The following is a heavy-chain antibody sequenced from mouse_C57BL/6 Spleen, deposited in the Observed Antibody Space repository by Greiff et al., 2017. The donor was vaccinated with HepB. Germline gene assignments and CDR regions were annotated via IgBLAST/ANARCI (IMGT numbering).Heavy chain of an antibody. D-gene: IGHD2-1*01. J-gene: IGHJ1*03. CDR2: IYPGDGDT. V-gene: IGHV1-80*01. CDR3: ARGGNLWYFDV. CDR1: GYAFSSYW. Sequence: QVQLKQSGAELVKPGASVKISCKASGYAFSSYWMNWVKQRPGKGLEWIGQIYPGDGDTNYNGKFKGKATLTADKSSSTAYMQLSSLTSEDSAVYFCARGGNLWYFDVWGTGTTVTVSS.